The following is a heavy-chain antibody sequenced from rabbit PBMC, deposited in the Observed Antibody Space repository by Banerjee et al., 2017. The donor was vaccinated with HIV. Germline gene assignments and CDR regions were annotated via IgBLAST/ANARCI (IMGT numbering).Heavy chain of an antibody. Sequence: QEQLVESGGGLVQPEGSLTLTCTASGSTLSRYYICRVRQAPGKGLEWIACIGTGSGTTYYATWAKGRFTISKTSSTTVTLQMTSLTAADTATYFCARDLAGVIGWNFNLWGQGTLVTVS. CDR1: GSTLSRYY. D-gene: IGHD4-1*01. V-gene: IGHV1S45*01. CDR2: IGTGSGTT. CDR3: ARDLAGVIGWNFNL. J-gene: IGHJ4*01.